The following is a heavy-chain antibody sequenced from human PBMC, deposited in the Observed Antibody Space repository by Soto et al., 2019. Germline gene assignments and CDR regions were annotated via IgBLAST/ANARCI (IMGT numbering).Heavy chain of an antibody. CDR3: AKPNDYGDYYFDY. Sequence: PGGSLRLSCAASGFTFSSYGMHWVRQAPGKGLEWVAVIWYDGSNKYYADSVKGRFTISRDNSKNTLYLQMNSLRAEDTAVYYCAKPNDYGDYYFDYWGQGTLVTVSS. J-gene: IGHJ4*02. V-gene: IGHV3-33*06. CDR1: GFTFSSYG. D-gene: IGHD4-17*01. CDR2: IWYDGSNK.